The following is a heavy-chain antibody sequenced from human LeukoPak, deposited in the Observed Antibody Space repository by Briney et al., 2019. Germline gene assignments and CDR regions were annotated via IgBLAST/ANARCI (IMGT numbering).Heavy chain of an antibody. J-gene: IGHJ4*02. V-gene: IGHV3-7*01. Sequence: PGGSLRLSCAASGFTFSDSWMTWVRQAPGKGLEWVATIKFDGTEKQYVASVRRRFTISRANAENSMFLRMESLSPEDTAVYYCARGGGYSERFDYWGQGTLVTVPS. D-gene: IGHD1-26*01. CDR2: IKFDGTEK. CDR1: GFTFSDSW. CDR3: ARGGGYSERFDY.